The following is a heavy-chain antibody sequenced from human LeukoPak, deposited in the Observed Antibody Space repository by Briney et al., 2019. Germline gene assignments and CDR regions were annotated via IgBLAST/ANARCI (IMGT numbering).Heavy chain of an antibody. CDR3: ARQGSYGTNYNWFDP. J-gene: IGHJ5*02. Sequence: GESLKISCKGSGYSFTSYWIGWVRQMPGKGLEWMGIIYPGDSDTRYSPSFQGQVTISADKSISTAYLQWSSLKASDTAMYYCARQGSYGTNYNWFDPWDQGTLVTVSS. V-gene: IGHV5-51*01. CDR2: IYPGDSDT. CDR1: GYSFTSYW. D-gene: IGHD1-26*01.